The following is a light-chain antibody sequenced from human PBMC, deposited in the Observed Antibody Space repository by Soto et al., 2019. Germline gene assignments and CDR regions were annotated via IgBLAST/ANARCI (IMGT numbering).Light chain of an antibody. J-gene: IGKJ2*01. CDR2: KTS. V-gene: IGKV1-5*03. CDR3: QQYNSYPYT. CDR1: QSISTY. Sequence: DIQMTQSPSTLSASVGDRVTITCRASQSISTYLAWYQQKPGKAPKALIYKTSSLESGVPSRFSGSGSGTEFPLTISSLQPDDSATYYCQQYNSYPYTFGQGTKLEIK.